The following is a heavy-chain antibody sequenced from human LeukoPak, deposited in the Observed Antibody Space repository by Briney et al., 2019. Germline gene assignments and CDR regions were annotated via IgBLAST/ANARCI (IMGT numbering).Heavy chain of an antibody. J-gene: IGHJ4*02. D-gene: IGHD3-3*01. CDR3: AKVGFSEMEWLLYSDH. CDR2: ISGSSGHT. CDR1: GLTFSSYA. V-gene: IGHV3-23*01. Sequence: GGSLRLSCAASGLTFSSYAMSCVRQAPGKGLEWVSAISGSSGHTYYADSVKGRFTISRDNSKNTLYLQMISLRAEDTAVYYCAKVGFSEMEWLLYSDHWGQGTLVTVSS.